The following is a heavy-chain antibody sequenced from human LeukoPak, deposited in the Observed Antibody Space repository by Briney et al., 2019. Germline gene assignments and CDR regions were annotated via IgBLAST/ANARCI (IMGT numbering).Heavy chain of an antibody. V-gene: IGHV4-34*01. CDR3: ARLRAGYSYGLANNDY. J-gene: IGHJ4*02. D-gene: IGHD5-18*01. CDR2: INQSGST. CDR1: GGSFSGYY. Sequence: PSETLSLTCAVYGGSFSGYYWSWIRQPPGKGLEWIGEINQSGSTNYNPSLKSRVTISVDTSKNQFSLKLSSVTAADTAVYYCARLRAGYSYGLANNDYWGQGTLVTVSS.